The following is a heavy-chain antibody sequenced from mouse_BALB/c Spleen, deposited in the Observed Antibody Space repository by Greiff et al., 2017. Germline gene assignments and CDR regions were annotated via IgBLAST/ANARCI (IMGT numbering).Heavy chain of an antibody. D-gene: IGHD1-1*01. CDR1: GFTFSSYG. J-gene: IGHJ2*01. CDR2: INSNGGST. Sequence: EVKLVESGGGLVQPGGSLKLSCAASGFTFSSYGMSWVRQTPDKRLELVATINSNGGSTYYPDSVKGRFTISRDNAKNTLYLQMSSLKSEDTAMYYCARDDYYGSSAFDYWGQGTTLTVSS. CDR3: ARDDYYGSSAFDY. V-gene: IGHV5-6-3*01.